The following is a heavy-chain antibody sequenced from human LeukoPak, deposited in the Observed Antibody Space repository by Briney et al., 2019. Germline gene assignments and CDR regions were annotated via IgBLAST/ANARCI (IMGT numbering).Heavy chain of an antibody. Sequence: GGSLRLSCAASGFTVSSNYMSWVRQAPGKGLEWVAVISYDGSNKYYADSVKGRFTISRDNSKNTLYLQMNSLRAEDTAVYYCARDRWELPYYWGQGTLVTVSS. CDR2: ISYDGSNK. D-gene: IGHD1-26*01. CDR1: GFTVSSNY. CDR3: ARDRWELPYY. V-gene: IGHV3-30-3*01. J-gene: IGHJ4*02.